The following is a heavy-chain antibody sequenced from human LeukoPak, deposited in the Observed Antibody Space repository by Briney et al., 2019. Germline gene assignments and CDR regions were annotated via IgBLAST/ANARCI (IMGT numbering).Heavy chain of an antibody. V-gene: IGHV1-8*01. Sequence: ASVKVSCKASGYTFTSYDINWVRQATGQGLEWMGWMNPNTGNAGHAQKFQGRVTMTRNTSISTAYMELSSLRAEDTAVYYCARDIVQADYSSAFDIWGQGTMVTVSS. J-gene: IGHJ3*02. CDR1: GYTFTSYD. CDR3: ARDIVQADYSSAFDI. D-gene: IGHD4-11*01. CDR2: MNPNTGNA.